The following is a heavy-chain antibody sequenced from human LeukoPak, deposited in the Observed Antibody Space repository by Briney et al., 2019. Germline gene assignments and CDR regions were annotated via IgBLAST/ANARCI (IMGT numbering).Heavy chain of an antibody. D-gene: IGHD5-18*01. J-gene: IGHJ4*02. CDR1: GGSITNTDHY. V-gene: IGHV4-39*01. CDR2: GYHSGSM. CDR3: ARHPRLQMWLYYSDF. Sequence: SETLSLTCTVSGGSITNTDHYWGWIRQPPGKGLEWIGSGYHSGSMYSNPSLNSRVTVSVDSSRNQFSLELTSVTAADTAIYYCARHPRLQMWLYYSDFWGQGTLVAVSS.